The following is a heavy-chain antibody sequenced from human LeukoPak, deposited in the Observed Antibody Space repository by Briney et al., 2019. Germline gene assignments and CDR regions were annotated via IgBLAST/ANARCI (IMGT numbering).Heavy chain of an antibody. Sequence: SETLSLTCAVSGGSISSGNAYWGWIRQPPGKGLEWIGNVYHTGSTYYNPSLKSRVTISVDTSKNQLSLKLSSVTAADTAVYYCASFDFWSGYLLYWGQGTLVTVSS. CDR1: GGSISSGNAY. D-gene: IGHD3-3*01. J-gene: IGHJ4*02. V-gene: IGHV4-39*07. CDR3: ASFDFWSGYLLY. CDR2: VYHTGST.